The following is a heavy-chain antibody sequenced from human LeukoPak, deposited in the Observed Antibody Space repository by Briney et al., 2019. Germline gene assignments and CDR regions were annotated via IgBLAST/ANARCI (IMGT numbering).Heavy chain of an antibody. J-gene: IGHJ4*02. V-gene: IGHV1-24*01. CDR3: AKRRAGSRSYYFDY. CDR2: FDPEDGET. Sequence: ASVKVSCKVSGYTLTELSMHWVRQAPGKGLEWMGGFDPEDGETIYAQKFQGRVTMTEDTSTDTAYMELSSLRSEDTVVYYCAKRRAGSRSYYFDYWGQGTLVTVSS. CDR1: GYTLTELS. D-gene: IGHD1-26*01.